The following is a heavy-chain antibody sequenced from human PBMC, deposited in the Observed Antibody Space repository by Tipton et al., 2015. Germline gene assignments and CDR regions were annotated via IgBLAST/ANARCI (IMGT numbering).Heavy chain of an antibody. CDR1: GGSISGYY. J-gene: IGHJ3*02. D-gene: IGHD3-16*01. CDR2: IYYSGST. Sequence: TLSLTCTVSGGSISGYYWGWIRQPPGRGLECIGSIYYSGSTYYNPSLNSRVTMSVDTSKNQFSLQLTSVSAADSGVYYCARFPSKFDVSRGNAFDIWGQGTRVTVSS. V-gene: IGHV4-59*04. CDR3: ARFPSKFDVSRGNAFDI.